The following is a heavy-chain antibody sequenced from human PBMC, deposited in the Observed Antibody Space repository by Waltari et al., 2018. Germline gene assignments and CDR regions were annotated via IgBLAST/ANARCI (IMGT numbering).Heavy chain of an antibody. V-gene: IGHV3-48*01. J-gene: IGHJ2*01. CDR1: GFTFTNYN. Sequence: EVQLVESGGGLVPTGGSLRLSCAAYGFTFTNYNMNWVRQAPGKGLEWVSHISTSSSTIYYADSVKGRFTISRDNAKNSLYMQMNSLRAEDTAVYYCASLNWYFDLWGRGTLVTVSS. CDR2: ISTSSSTI. CDR3: ASLNWYFDL.